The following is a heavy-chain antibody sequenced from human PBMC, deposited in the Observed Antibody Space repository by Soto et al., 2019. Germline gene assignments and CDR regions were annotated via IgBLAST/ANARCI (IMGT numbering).Heavy chain of an antibody. CDR1: GFTFSVSA. J-gene: IGHJ6*02. CDR2: IRSKADNYAT. V-gene: IGHV3-73*02. CDR3: ASLAEWEYCDGMDV. D-gene: IGHD1-26*01. Sequence: EVQLVESGGGLVQPGGSLKLSCAVSGFTFSVSAIHWVRQASGKGLEWVGRIRSKADNYATAYGASVKGRFSISRDDAKNTASLQMSSLNTDDTAVYYCASLAEWEYCDGMDVWGQGTTVTVSS.